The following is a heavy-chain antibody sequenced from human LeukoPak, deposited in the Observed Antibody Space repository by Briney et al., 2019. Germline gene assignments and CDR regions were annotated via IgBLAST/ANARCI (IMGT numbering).Heavy chain of an antibody. CDR3: ARSRRDQLPLMDYYYMDV. CDR1: GNTFTSYG. J-gene: IGHJ6*03. Sequence: ASVKVSCKTSGNTFTSYGISWVRQAPGQGLEWMGWISAYNGNTNYAQKLQGRVTMTTDTSTSTAYMELRSLRSDDTAVYYCARSRRDQLPLMDYYYMDVWGKGTTVTISS. D-gene: IGHD2-2*01. CDR2: ISAYNGNT. V-gene: IGHV1-18*01.